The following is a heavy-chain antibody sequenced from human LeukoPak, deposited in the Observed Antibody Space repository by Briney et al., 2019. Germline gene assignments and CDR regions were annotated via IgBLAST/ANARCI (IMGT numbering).Heavy chain of an antibody. D-gene: IGHD2-2*02. V-gene: IGHV3-21*01. CDR2: ISTSSSYI. CDR1: GFTFSSYS. Sequence: GGSLRLSCAASGFTFSSYSMSWVRQAPGKGLEWVSSISTSSSYIYSVDPVKGRFTISRDNAKKSLHLQMNSLRAEDTAVYYCASSYVVVPAAINDYWGQGTLVTVSS. J-gene: IGHJ4*02. CDR3: ASSYVVVPAAINDY.